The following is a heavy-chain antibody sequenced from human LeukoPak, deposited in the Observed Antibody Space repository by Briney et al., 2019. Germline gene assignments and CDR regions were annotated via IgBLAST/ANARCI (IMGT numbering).Heavy chain of an antibody. CDR2: ISSSSSYM. CDR1: GFTFSSYS. D-gene: IGHD6-13*01. CDR3: ARDLSGYSSSWYSYYFDY. J-gene: IGHJ4*02. V-gene: IGHV3-21*01. Sequence: GGSLRLSCAASGFTFSSYSMNWVRQAPGKGLEWVSSISSSSSYMYYADSVKGRFTISRDNAKNSLYLQMNSLRAEDTAVYYCARDLSGYSSSWYSYYFDYWGQGTLVTVSS.